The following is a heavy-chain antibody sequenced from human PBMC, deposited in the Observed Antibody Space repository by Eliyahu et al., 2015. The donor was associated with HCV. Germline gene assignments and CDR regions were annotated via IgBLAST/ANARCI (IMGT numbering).Heavy chain of an antibody. CDR3: AKLMSSASCD. V-gene: IGHV3-23*04. J-gene: IGHJ4*02. CDR2: ISYDGATT. CDR1: GFTFSTYA. D-gene: IGHD2-2*01. Sequence: EVQLVEAGGGLVQPGGSLRLSCVASGFTFSTYAMTWVRQPPGKGLDWVSSISYDGATTFYTDSVRGRFTISRDNSKNTLYLQTNSLRAEDTAVYYCAKLMSSASCDWGQGTLVTVSS.